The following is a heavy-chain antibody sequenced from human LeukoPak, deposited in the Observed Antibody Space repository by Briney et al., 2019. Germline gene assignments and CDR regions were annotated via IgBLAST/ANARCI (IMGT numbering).Heavy chain of an antibody. CDR1: GLTFSSYA. J-gene: IGHJ1*01. D-gene: IGHD3-22*01. CDR2: ISYDGSNK. CDR3: AKGRSYYDSSGYYGYFQH. V-gene: IGHV3-30-3*01. Sequence: GGSLRLSCAASGLTFSSYAMHWVRQAPGKGLEWVAVISYDGSNKYYADSVKGRFTISRDNSKNTLYLQMNSLRAEDTAVYYCAKGRSYYDSSGYYGYFQHWGQGTLVTVSS.